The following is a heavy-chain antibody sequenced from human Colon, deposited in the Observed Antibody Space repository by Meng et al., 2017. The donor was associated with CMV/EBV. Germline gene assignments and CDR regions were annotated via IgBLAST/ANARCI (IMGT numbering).Heavy chain of an antibody. CDR1: GFAFGTYG. CDR3: ARERIGGGEIGGGEMRRLRPTWFDP. CDR2: ISSRGSYI. V-gene: IGHV3-21*01. J-gene: IGHJ5*02. D-gene: IGHD3-16*01. Sequence: GGSLRLSCAASGFAFGTYGMHWVRQAPGKGLEWVSSISSRGSYIDYAESVKGRFTISRDAAKDSLFLQMNSLRADDTAVYYCARERIGGGEIGGGEMRRLRPTWFDPSGQGTLVTVSS.